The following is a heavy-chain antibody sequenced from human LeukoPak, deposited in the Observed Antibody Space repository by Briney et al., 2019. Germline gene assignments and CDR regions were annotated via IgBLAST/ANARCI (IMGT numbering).Heavy chain of an antibody. D-gene: IGHD6-13*01. Sequence: GGSLRLSCAASGFTFSISWMSWVRQAPGKWLEWVANINEDGGDKNYVDSVRGRFTISRDNAKTSLYLQMNSLRVEDTAVFYCVKGGGVAAAVQYWGQGTLVTVSS. J-gene: IGHJ4*02. CDR3: VKGGGVAAAVQY. V-gene: IGHV3-7*05. CDR2: INEDGGDK. CDR1: GFTFSISW.